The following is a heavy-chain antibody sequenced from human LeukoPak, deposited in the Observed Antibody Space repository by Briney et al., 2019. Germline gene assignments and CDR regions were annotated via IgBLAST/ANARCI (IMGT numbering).Heavy chain of an antibody. D-gene: IGHD4-17*01. CDR1: GFTFSSYS. CDR3: ASAAATMTNLRLVDY. CDR2: ISSSSSTI. Sequence: GGSLGLSCAASGFTFSSYSMNWVRQAPGKGLEWVSYISSSSSTIYYADSVKGRFTISRDNAKNSLYLQMNSLRAEDTAVYYCASAAATMTNLRLVDYWGQGTLVTVSS. J-gene: IGHJ4*02. V-gene: IGHV3-48*01.